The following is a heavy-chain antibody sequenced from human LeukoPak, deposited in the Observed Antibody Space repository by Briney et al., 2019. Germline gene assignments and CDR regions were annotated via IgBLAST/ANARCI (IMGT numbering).Heavy chain of an antibody. CDR2: IRSKANSYAT. Sequence: PGGSLRLSCAASGFTFSGSAMHWVRQASGKGLECVGRIRSKANSYATAYAASVKGRFTISRDDSKNTAYLQMNSLKTEDTAVYYCTRRTQYSSSWYGGYDYWGQGTLVTVSS. J-gene: IGHJ4*02. D-gene: IGHD6-13*01. V-gene: IGHV3-73*01. CDR1: GFTFSGSA. CDR3: TRRTQYSSSWYGGYDY.